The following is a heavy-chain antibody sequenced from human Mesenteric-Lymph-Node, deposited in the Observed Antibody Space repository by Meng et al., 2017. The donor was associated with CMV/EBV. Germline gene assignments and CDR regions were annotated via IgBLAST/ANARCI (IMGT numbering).Heavy chain of an antibody. CDR1: GVSFSGYY. J-gene: IGHJ4*02. Sequence: SETLSLTCAVYGVSFSGYYWSWIRQPPGKGLEWIGEINHSGSTNYNPSLKSRVTISVDTSKSQFSLKLNSVTAADTAIYYCARGSYSSGWYYFDYWGQGTLVTVSS. CDR2: INHSGST. CDR3: ARGSYSSGWYYFDY. D-gene: IGHD6-19*01. V-gene: IGHV4-34*01.